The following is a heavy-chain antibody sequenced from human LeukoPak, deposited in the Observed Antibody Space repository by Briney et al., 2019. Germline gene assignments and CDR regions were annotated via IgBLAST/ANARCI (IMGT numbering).Heavy chain of an antibody. CDR2: IIPILGIA. J-gene: IGHJ4*02. V-gene: IGHV1-69*04. Sequence: GASVKVSCKASGYTFTSYDINWVRQAPGQGLEWMGRIIPILGIANYAQKFQGRVTITADKSTSTAYMELSSLRSEDTAVYYCARWKDSGYDYYFDYWGQGTLVTVSS. CDR3: ARWKDSGYDYYFDY. D-gene: IGHD5-12*01. CDR1: GYTFTSYD.